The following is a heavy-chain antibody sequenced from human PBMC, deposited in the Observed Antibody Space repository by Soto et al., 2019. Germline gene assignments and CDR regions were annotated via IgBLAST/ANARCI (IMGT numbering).Heavy chain of an antibody. CDR3: VRSPKIGVRGAF. J-gene: IGHJ1*01. CDR1: GFSFSAYN. Sequence: GGSLRLSCIGSGFSFSAYNMNWVRQAPGKGLEWVSSIKVGSSRIYQPDSMKGRFTISRDDARNSVYLQINSLRAEDTALYFCVRSPKIGVRGAFWGRGKQVTVXS. D-gene: IGHD3-16*01. V-gene: IGHV3-21*01. CDR2: IKVGSSRI.